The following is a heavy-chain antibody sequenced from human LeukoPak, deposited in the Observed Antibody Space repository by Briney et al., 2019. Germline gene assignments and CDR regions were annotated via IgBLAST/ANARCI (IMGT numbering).Heavy chain of an antibody. CDR2: VYESGTP. D-gene: IGHD3-10*01. Sequence: PSETLSLTCSVSGYSINSGYYWGWIRQPPGKGLEWLATVYESGTPFYNPSLKSRLTISVDSPRNQFSLKLSSVTAADTAVYYCARSSGSYYSILDDYYMDVWGKGTTVTISS. V-gene: IGHV4-38-2*02. J-gene: IGHJ6*03. CDR3: ARSSGSYYSILDDYYMDV. CDR1: GYSINSGYY.